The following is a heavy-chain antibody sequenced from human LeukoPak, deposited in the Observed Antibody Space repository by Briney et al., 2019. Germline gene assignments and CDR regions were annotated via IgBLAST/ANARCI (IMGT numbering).Heavy chain of an antibody. Sequence: SETLSLTCTVSGGSISSYYFSWIRQPPGKGLEWIGYIHYSGSTNYNPSLKSRVTISLDTSKNQFSLMLSSVTAADTAVYYCARDTWGYYDDSGYYYYFDYWGQGTLVTVSS. CDR1: GGSISSYY. J-gene: IGHJ4*02. CDR2: IHYSGST. CDR3: ARDTWGYYDDSGYYYYFDY. D-gene: IGHD3-22*01. V-gene: IGHV4-59*01.